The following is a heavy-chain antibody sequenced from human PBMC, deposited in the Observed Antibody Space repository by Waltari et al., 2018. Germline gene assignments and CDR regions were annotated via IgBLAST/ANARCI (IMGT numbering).Heavy chain of an antibody. V-gene: IGHV1-69*05. D-gene: IGHD6-13*01. CDR3: ARGGLYGQQLLESAFEI. Sequence: QVQLVQSGAELKKPGSAVKGSCRVSGGSFSTHAITWLRQAPGQGLEWMGGIIPMFGTANYAQKIQVRVTINTDESMTTAYMHLSSLTSDDTAVYYCARGGLYGQQLLESAFEIWGQGTKVTVSS. CDR2: IIPMFGTA. J-gene: IGHJ3*02. CDR1: GGSFSTHA.